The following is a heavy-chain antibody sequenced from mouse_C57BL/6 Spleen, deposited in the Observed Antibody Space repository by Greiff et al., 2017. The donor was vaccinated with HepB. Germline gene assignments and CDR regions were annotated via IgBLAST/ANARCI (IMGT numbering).Heavy chain of an antibody. CDR3: ARRGYYGSSWAMDY. CDR2: ISSGSSTI. Sequence: EVQGVESGGGLVKPGGSLKLSCAASGFTFSDYGMHWVRQAPEKGLEWVAYISSGSSTIYYADTVKGRFTISRDNAKTTLFLQMTSLRSEDTAMYYCARRGYYGSSWAMDYWGQGTSVTVSS. J-gene: IGHJ4*01. D-gene: IGHD1-1*01. V-gene: IGHV5-17*01. CDR1: GFTFSDYG.